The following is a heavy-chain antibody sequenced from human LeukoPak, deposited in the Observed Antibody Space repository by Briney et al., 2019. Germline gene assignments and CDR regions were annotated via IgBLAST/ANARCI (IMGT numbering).Heavy chain of an antibody. CDR3: ARGYCSSTSCYDWFDP. J-gene: IGHJ5*02. Sequence: GASVKVSCKASGYTFTSYGISWVRQAPGQGLEWMGWISAYNSNTNYAQKLQGRVTMTTDTSTSTAYMELRSLRSDDTAVYYCARGYCSSTSCYDWFDPWGQGTLVTVSS. V-gene: IGHV1-18*01. D-gene: IGHD2-2*01. CDR1: GYTFTSYG. CDR2: ISAYNSNT.